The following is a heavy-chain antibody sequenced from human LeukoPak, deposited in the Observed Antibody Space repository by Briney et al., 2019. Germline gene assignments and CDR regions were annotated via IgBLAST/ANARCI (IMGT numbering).Heavy chain of an antibody. V-gene: IGHV5-51*01. D-gene: IGHD3-22*01. Sequence: GESLKISCKGSGYSFTSYWIGWVRQMPGKGLEWMGIIYPGDSDTRYSPSFQGQVTISADKSISTAYLQWSSLKASDTAMFYCARSSDSGGYYDYCDYWGQGTLVTVST. CDR2: IYPGDSDT. CDR1: GYSFTSYW. CDR3: ARSSDSGGYYDYCDY. J-gene: IGHJ4*02.